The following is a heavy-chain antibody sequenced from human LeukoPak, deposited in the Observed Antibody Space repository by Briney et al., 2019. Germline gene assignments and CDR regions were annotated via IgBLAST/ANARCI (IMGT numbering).Heavy chain of an antibody. V-gene: IGHV4-59*08. J-gene: IGHJ4*02. D-gene: IGHD5-12*01. CDR1: GGSISSYY. CDR3: ARMGGYSGYATH. CDR2: IYYSGST. Sequence: SETLSLTCTVSGGSISSYYWSWIRQPPGKGLEWIGYIYYSGSTNYNPSLKNRVTISLDTSKNQFSLNLSSVTAADTAVYNCARMGGYSGYATHWGQGTLVTVSS.